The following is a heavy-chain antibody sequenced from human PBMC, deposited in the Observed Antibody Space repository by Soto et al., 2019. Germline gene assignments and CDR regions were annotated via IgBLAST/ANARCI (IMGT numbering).Heavy chain of an antibody. CDR3: AILSN. CDR1: GFTVSSNY. V-gene: IGHV3-53*01. D-gene: IGHD6-6*01. J-gene: IGHJ4*02. Sequence: GGSLRLSCAASGFTVSSNYMNWVRQAPGKGLEWLSIIYSDGTTYYADFVKGRFTISRDNFKNTLYLQMNNLRAEDTAVYYCAILSNWGQGTLVTSPQ. CDR2: IYSDGTT.